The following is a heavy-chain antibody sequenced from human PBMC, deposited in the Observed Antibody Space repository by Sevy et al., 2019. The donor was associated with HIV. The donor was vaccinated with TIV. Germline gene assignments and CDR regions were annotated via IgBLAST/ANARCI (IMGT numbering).Heavy chain of an antibody. V-gene: IGHV3-9*01. CDR2: VSWNSRNI. CDR1: GFPFNDHA. D-gene: IGHD2-21*01. Sequence: SLKISCAASGFPFNDHAMHWVRQVPGKGLEWVSGVSWNSRNIGYADSVKGRFTISRDNANHFLYLEMNSLRPEDTAFYYCAKDINRGCDGINCYPYYYYFYGLDVWGQGTTVTVSS. J-gene: IGHJ6*02. CDR3: AKDINRGCDGINCYPYYYYFYGLDV.